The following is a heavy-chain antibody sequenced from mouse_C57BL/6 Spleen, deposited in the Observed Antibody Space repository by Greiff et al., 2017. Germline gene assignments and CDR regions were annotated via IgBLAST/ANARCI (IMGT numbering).Heavy chain of an antibody. J-gene: IGHJ1*03. Sequence: QVQLQQSGAELVRPGASVKLSCKASGYTFTDYYINWVKQRPGQGLEWIARIYPGSGNTYYNEKFKGKATLTAEKSSSTAYMQLSSLTSEDSAVYFCARGIYDGLLRDWYFDVWGTGTTVTVSS. D-gene: IGHD2-3*01. CDR1: GYTFTDYY. CDR3: ARGIYDGLLRDWYFDV. CDR2: IYPGSGNT. V-gene: IGHV1-76*01.